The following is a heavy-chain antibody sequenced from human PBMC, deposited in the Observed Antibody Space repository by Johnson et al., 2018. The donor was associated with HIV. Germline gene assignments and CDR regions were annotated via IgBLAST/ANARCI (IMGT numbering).Heavy chain of an antibody. Sequence: VQLVESGGGVVQPGRSLRLSCAASGFTFSSYAMHWVRQAPGNGLVWVSHINSEGSSTTYADSVKGRFTISRDNAKNTLYLQMNSLRAEDTAVYYCARGLVIVGALPDAFDIWGQGTMVTVSS. CDR3: ARGLVIVGALPDAFDI. J-gene: IGHJ3*02. CDR2: INSEGSST. D-gene: IGHD1-26*01. CDR1: GFTFSSYA. V-gene: IGHV3-74*02.